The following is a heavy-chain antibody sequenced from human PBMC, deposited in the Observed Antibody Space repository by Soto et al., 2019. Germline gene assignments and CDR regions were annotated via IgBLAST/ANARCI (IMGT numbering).Heavy chain of an antibody. CDR1: GFTFSSYG. Sequence: GGSLRLSCAVSGFTFSSYGMNWVRQAPGKGLEWVAAIYYDGSNKYYADSVRGRFTISRDNFKNTLYLHMNSLRAEDTAVYYCARDSKDDSSGYYAGFDYWGQGTLVAVSS. CDR3: ARDSKDDSSGYYAGFDY. J-gene: IGHJ4*02. CDR2: IYYDGSNK. D-gene: IGHD3-22*01. V-gene: IGHV3-33*01.